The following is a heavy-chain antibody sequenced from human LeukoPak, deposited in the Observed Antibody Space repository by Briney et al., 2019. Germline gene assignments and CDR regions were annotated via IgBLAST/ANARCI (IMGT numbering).Heavy chain of an antibody. J-gene: IGHJ4*02. Sequence: PGGSLRLSCAASGFTFSSYAMSWVRQAPGKGLEWVSAISGSGGSTYYADSVKGRFTISRDNSKNTLYLQMNSLRAEDTAVYYCAKVRAAAGTLYYFDYWGQGTLVTVTS. V-gene: IGHV3-23*01. CDR3: AKVRAAAGTLYYFDY. CDR2: ISGSGGST. CDR1: GFTFSSYA. D-gene: IGHD6-13*01.